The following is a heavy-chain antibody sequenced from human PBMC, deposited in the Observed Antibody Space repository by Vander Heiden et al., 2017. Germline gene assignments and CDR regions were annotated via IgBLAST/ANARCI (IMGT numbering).Heavy chain of an antibody. CDR2: ISSSSGTI. V-gene: IGHV3-48*01. CDR3: AREPRWCDFDY. Sequence: DVQLVESGGGLVQPGGSLRLSCAVSGFTFSIYNMNWVRQAPGKGLEWVSYISSSSGTIYYADSVKGRFTISRDNSKNSLYLQMNNLRAGDTAGYYCAREPRWCDFDYWGQGTLVTVS. J-gene: IGHJ4*02. CDR1: GFTFSIYN. D-gene: IGHD2-8*01.